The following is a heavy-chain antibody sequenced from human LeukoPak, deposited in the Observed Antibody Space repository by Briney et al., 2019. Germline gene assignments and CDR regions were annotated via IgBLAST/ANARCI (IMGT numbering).Heavy chain of an antibody. CDR1: GFTFSDYY. CDR2: ISSGGSTI. Sequence: GGSLRLSCAASGFTFSDYYMSWIRQAPGKGLEWVSYISSGGSTIYYADSVKGRFTISRDNAKNSLYLQMNSLRAEDTAVYYCARAYSSSWYDYYYYYMDVWGKGTTVTISS. CDR3: ARAYSSSWYDYYYYYMDV. V-gene: IGHV3-11*04. J-gene: IGHJ6*03. D-gene: IGHD6-13*01.